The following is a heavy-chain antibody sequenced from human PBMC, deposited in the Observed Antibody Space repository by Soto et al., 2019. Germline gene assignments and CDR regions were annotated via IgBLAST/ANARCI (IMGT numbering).Heavy chain of an antibody. CDR2: IKQDGSEK. CDR3: ARHQAKSWFDP. V-gene: IGHV3-7*01. CDR1: GFTFSSYW. J-gene: IGHJ5*02. Sequence: EVQLVESGGGLVQPGGSLRLSCAASGFTFSSYWMSWVCQAPGKGLEWVANIKQDGSEKYYVDSVKGRFTISRDNAKNSLYLQMNSLRAEDTAVYYCARHQAKSWFDPWGQGTLVTVSS.